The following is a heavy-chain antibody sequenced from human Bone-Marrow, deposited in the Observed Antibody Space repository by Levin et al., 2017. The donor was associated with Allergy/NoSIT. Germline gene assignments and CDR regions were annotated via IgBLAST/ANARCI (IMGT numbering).Heavy chain of an antibody. Sequence: GGSLRLSCAASGFTFSNYAMSWVRQAPGRGLEWVSSISASGDNTYYADSVRGQFTISRDNSKNTLLLQLSSLRAEDTALYYCAKMSVRCSGGRCYSGYLDFWGQGTLVSVSS. J-gene: IGHJ4*01. CDR2: ISASGDNT. CDR1: GFTFSNYA. V-gene: IGHV3-23*01. D-gene: IGHD2-15*01. CDR3: AKMSVRCSGGRCYSGYLDF.